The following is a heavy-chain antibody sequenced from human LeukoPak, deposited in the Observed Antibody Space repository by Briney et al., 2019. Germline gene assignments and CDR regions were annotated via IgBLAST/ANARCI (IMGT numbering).Heavy chain of an antibody. CDR2: ISGSGGST. V-gene: IGHV3-23*01. CDR1: GFTFSSYA. CDR3: AKYSLIRLPGPPTTQYFDY. Sequence: GGSLRLSCAASGFTFSSYAMSWVRQAPGKGLEWVSAISGSGGSTYYADSVKGRFTISRDNSKNTLYLQMNSLRAEDAAVYYCAKYSLIRLPGPPTTQYFDYWGQGTLVTVSS. D-gene: IGHD1-1*01. J-gene: IGHJ4*02.